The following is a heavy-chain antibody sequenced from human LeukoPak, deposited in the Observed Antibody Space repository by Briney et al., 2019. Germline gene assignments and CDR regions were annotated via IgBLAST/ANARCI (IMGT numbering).Heavy chain of an antibody. CDR2: ISGSGGST. CDR1: GFTFSSYA. V-gene: IGHV3-23*01. Sequence: PGGSLRLSCAASGFTFSSYAMSWVRQAPGKGLEWLSAISGSGGSTYYADSVKGRFTISRDNSKNTLYLQMNSLRAEDTAVYYCAKDYYDSSGYTYWGQGTLVTVSS. J-gene: IGHJ4*02. D-gene: IGHD3-22*01. CDR3: AKDYYDSSGYTY.